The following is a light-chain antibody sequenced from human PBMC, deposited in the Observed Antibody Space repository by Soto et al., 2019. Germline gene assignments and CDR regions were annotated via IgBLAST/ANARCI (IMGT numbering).Light chain of an antibody. CDR1: SSNIGAGYD. Sequence: QPVLTQPPSVSGAPGQRVTISCTGSSSNIGAGYDVHWYQQLPGAAPKLLIYANNNRPSGVPDRFSGSKSGTSASLAIAGLQAEDEADYYCQSYDISLSAYVFGIGTKVTVL. CDR3: QSYDISLSAYV. V-gene: IGLV1-40*01. CDR2: ANN. J-gene: IGLJ1*01.